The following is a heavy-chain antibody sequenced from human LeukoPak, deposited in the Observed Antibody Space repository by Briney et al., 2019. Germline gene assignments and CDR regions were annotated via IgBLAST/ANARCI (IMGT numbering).Heavy chain of an antibody. V-gene: IGHV3-7*01. J-gene: IGHJ4*02. CDR1: GFRFSSYW. CDR3: AREANTAMVPYYFDY. Sequence: GGSLRLSCAASGFRFSSYWMSWVRQAPGKGLEWVAKIKQDGSDKYYVDSVKGRFTISRDNAKNSLYLQMNSLRAEDTAVYYCAREANTAMVPYYFDYWGQGTLVTVSS. D-gene: IGHD5-18*01. CDR2: IKQDGSDK.